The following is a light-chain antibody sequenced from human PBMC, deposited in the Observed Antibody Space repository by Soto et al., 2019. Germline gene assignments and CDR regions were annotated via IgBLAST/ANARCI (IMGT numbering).Light chain of an antibody. V-gene: IGKV1-27*01. Sequence: DIQMTQSPSSLSASVGDRVTITCRATQGVSNYLAWYQQKPGKVPKLLIYAASTLQSGVPSRFSGSGSGTDFTLTISSLQPEDVATYYCQRYINAPFTFGPGTNVHIK. J-gene: IGKJ3*01. CDR2: AAS. CDR3: QRYINAPFT. CDR1: QGVSNY.